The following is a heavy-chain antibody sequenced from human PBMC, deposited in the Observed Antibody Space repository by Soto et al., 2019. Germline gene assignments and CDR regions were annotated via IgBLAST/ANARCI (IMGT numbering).Heavy chain of an antibody. V-gene: IGHV3-21*01. CDR2: ISSNNSYI. J-gene: IGHJ6*03. CDR3: ARKTGLAMTTYSSYYIDV. CDR1: GFTFSSYN. Sequence: ESGGGLVKPGGSLRLSCAASGFTFSSYNMNWVRQAPGKGLEWVSFISSNNSYIYYSELVKGRFTVSRDNAKNSLYLQMNSLRAEDTAVYYCARKTGLAMTTYSSYYIDVWGKGTTVTVSS. D-gene: IGHD4-17*01.